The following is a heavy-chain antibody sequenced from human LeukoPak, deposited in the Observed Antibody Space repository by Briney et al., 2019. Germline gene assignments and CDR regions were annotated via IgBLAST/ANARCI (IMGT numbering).Heavy chain of an antibody. Sequence: SETLSLTCTVSGGSIRSSYYYWGWIRQPPGKGLEWIGSIYDSGSTYYNPSLKSRVTISVDTSKNQFSLKLNSVTAADTAVYYCARVDIVVVPAASSYYYYGMDVWGQGTTVTVSS. J-gene: IGHJ6*02. V-gene: IGHV4-39*01. CDR3: ARVDIVVVPAASSYYYYGMDV. CDR1: GGSIRSSYYY. CDR2: IYDSGST. D-gene: IGHD2-2*03.